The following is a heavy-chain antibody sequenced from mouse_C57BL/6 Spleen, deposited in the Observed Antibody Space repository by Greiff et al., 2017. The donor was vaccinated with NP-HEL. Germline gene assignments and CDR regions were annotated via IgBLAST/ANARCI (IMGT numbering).Heavy chain of an antibody. J-gene: IGHJ2*01. D-gene: IGHD2-4*01. V-gene: IGHV3-1*01. CDR1: GYSITSGYD. Sequence: EVKLVESGPGMVKPSQSLSLTCTVTGYSITSGYDWHWIRHFPGNKLEWMGYISYSGSTNYNPSLKSRISITHDTSKNHFFLKLNSVTTEDTATYYCARGDYDYFDYWGQGTTLTVSS. CDR2: ISYSGST. CDR3: ARGDYDYFDY.